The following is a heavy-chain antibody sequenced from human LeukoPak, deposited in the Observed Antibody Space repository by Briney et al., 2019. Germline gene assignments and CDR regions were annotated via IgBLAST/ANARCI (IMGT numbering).Heavy chain of an antibody. V-gene: IGHV4-59*08. CDR1: GGPISSYY. Sequence: SETLSLTCTVPGGPISSYYWSSSRQPPGKGLEWIGHIYYSGNTHYNPSLKSQDTISEDPYQNQLSLKLTSVTAADTAVYYCARLMSAYYYYGMDVWGQGTTVTVSS. CDR2: IYYSGNT. CDR3: ARLMSAYYYYGMDV. J-gene: IGHJ6*02.